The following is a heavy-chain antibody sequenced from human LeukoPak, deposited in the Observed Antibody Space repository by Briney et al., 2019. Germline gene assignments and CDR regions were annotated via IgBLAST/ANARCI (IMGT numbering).Heavy chain of an antibody. Sequence: GASVKVSCKASGGTFSSYAISWVRQAPGQGLEWMGGIIPIFGTANYAQKFQGRVTITADESTSTAYMELSSLRSEDTAVYYCASSDIVVVPAAINWFDPWGQGTLVTVSS. CDR1: GGTFSSYA. CDR2: IIPIFGTA. D-gene: IGHD2-2*02. V-gene: IGHV1-69*13. J-gene: IGHJ5*02. CDR3: ASSDIVVVPAAINWFDP.